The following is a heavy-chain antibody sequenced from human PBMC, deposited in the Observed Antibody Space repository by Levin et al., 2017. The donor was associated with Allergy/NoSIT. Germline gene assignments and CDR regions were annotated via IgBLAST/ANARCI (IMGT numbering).Heavy chain of an antibody. CDR3: ARLYGDYAHIDY. V-gene: IGHV4-30-2*01. CDR2: IYHSGST. D-gene: IGHD4-17*01. CDR1: GGSISSGGYS. Sequence: PSQTLSLPCAVSGGSISSGGYSWSWIRQPPGKGLEWIGYIYHSGSTYYNPSLKSRVTISVDRSKNQFSLKLSSVTAADTAVYYCARLYGDYAHIDYWGQGTLVTVSS. J-gene: IGHJ4*02.